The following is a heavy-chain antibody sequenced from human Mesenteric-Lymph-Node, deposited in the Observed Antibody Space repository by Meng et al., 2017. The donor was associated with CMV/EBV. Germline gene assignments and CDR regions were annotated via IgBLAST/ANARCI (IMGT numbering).Heavy chain of an antibody. CDR2: VYYSGST. Sequence: SETLSLTCTVSVGSISSSSYYWGWIRQPPGKGLEWIGSVYYSGSTYYNPSLKSRVSISIDTSKNQFSLRLSSVTAADTAVYYCARGVNSVYWGQGVVVTVSS. V-gene: IGHV4-39*07. CDR3: ARGVNSVY. J-gene: IGHJ4*02. CDR1: VGSISSSSYY. D-gene: IGHD3-3*01.